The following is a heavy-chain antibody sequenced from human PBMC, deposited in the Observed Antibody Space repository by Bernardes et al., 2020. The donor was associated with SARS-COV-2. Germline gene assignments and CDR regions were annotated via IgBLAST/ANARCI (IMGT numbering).Heavy chain of an antibody. CDR2: ITTSTYT. CDR3: AIEGASNVFDM. Sequence: GGSLRLSCAVSGLTISDYYMSWIRQAPGKGPEWVSYITTSTYTKYADSVRGRFTVSRDSAKNSLNLQMNSLRAEDTAVYYCAIEGASNVFDMWGQGTMVKVS. J-gene: IGHJ3*02. D-gene: IGHD6-6*01. V-gene: IGHV3-11*06. CDR1: GLTISDYY.